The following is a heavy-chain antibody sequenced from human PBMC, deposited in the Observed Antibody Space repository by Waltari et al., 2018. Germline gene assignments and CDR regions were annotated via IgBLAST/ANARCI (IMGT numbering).Heavy chain of an antibody. V-gene: IGHV1-8*01. CDR2: KHPNSGNT. CDR3: ATPKREISHSSGYYYA. D-gene: IGHD3-22*01. J-gene: IGHJ4*02. CDR1: GYNFISYD. Sequence: QVLLVQSGAEVKKPGASVKVYCKTSGYNFISYDINWVRQATGQGPEWMGWKHPNSGNTGYAQKFQGRVTMTRDTSISTTYMELSSLTSEDTAVYYCATPKREISHSSGYYYAWCQGTLVTVSS.